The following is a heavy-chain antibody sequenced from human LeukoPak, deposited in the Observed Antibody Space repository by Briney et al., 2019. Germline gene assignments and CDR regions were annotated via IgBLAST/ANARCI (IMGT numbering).Heavy chain of an antibody. CDR2: IHDTGST. Sequence: PSETLSLTCTVSGGSISSYYWSWIRQPPGKGLEWIGYIHDTGSTNYNPSLKSRVTISVDTSKNQFSLKLSSVTAADTAVYYCARGSSRDSSGYYYLGDAFDIWGQGTMVTVSS. J-gene: IGHJ3*02. CDR1: GGSISSYY. D-gene: IGHD3-22*01. CDR3: ARGSSRDSSGYYYLGDAFDI. V-gene: IGHV4-59*01.